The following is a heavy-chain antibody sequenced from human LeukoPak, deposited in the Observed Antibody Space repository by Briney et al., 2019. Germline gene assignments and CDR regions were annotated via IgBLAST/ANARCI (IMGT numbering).Heavy chain of an antibody. CDR3: ATYSSLNRREFQY. V-gene: IGHV3-7*01. CDR2: IKQDGSEK. CDR1: GFTFSSYA. Sequence: GGSLRLSCAASGFTFSSYAMSWVRQAPGKGLEWVANIKQDGSEKYYVDSVKGRFTISRDNAKNSLYLQMNSLRAEDTAVYYCATYSSLNRREFQYWGQGTLVTVSS. D-gene: IGHD3-22*01. J-gene: IGHJ1*01.